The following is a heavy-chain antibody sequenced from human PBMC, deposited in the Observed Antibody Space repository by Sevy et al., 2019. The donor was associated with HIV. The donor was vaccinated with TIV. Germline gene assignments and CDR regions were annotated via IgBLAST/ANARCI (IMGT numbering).Heavy chain of an antibody. V-gene: IGHV1-2*02. Sequence: ASVKVSCKASGYTFTGYYMHWVRQAPGQGLEWMGWINPNSGGTNYARKFQGRVTMTRDTSISTAYMELTRLRSDDTAVYYCARGPMTTVVNYYMDVWGKGTTVTVSS. CDR3: ARGPMTTVVNYYMDV. CDR2: INPNSGGT. J-gene: IGHJ6*03. D-gene: IGHD4-17*01. CDR1: GYTFTGYY.